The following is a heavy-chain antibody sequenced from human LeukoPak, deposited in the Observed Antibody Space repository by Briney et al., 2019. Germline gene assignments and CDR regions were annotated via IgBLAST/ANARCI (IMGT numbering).Heavy chain of an antibody. D-gene: IGHD2-2*01. V-gene: IGHV1-46*01. J-gene: IGHJ4*02. CDR2: INPSGGST. Sequence: ASVKVSCKASGYTFTSYYMHWVRQAPGRGLEWMGIINPSGGSTSYAQKFQGRVTMTRDMSTSTVYMELSSLRSEDTAVYYCARSGSPAAIFDYWGQGTLVTVSS. CDR3: ARSGSPAAIFDY. CDR1: GYTFTSYY.